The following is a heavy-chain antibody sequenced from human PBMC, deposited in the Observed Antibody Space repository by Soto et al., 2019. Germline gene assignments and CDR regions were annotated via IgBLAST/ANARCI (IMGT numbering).Heavy chain of an antibody. CDR2: INAGNGNT. J-gene: IGHJ4*02. CDR3: ARDPTVTVLPKLFDY. CDR1: GYTFTSYA. D-gene: IGHD4-17*01. V-gene: IGHV1-3*01. Sequence: ASVKVSCKASGYTFTSYAMHWVRQAPGQRLEWTGWINAGNGNTKYSQKFQGRVTITRDTSASTAYMELSSLRSEDTAVYYCARDPTVTVLPKLFDYWGQGTLVTVSS.